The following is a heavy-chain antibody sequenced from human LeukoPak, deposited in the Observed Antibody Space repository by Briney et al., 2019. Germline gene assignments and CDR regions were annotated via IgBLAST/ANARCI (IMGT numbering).Heavy chain of an antibody. J-gene: IGHJ5*02. CDR2: INPNSGGT. Sequence: ASVKVSCKASGYTFTSYFMHWVRQAPGQGLEWMGWINPNSGGTNYAQKFQGRVTMTRDTSISTAYMEVSRLRSDDTAVYYCAREYGDYGNWFDPWGQGTLVTVSS. V-gene: IGHV1-2*02. D-gene: IGHD4-17*01. CDR1: GYTFTSYF. CDR3: AREYGDYGNWFDP.